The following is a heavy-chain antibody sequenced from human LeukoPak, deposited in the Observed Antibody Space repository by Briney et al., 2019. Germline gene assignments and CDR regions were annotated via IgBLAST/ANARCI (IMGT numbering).Heavy chain of an antibody. Sequence: GASVKVSCKASGYTFTGDHMHWVRQAPGQGLEWMGRINPNSGGTNYAQKFQGRDTMTRDTSISTAYMELSRLRSDDTAVYYCARDLGGQWLGFYFDYWGQGTLVTVSS. CDR1: GYTFTGDH. J-gene: IGHJ4*02. CDR2: INPNSGGT. CDR3: ARDLGGQWLGFYFDY. D-gene: IGHD6-19*01. V-gene: IGHV1-2*06.